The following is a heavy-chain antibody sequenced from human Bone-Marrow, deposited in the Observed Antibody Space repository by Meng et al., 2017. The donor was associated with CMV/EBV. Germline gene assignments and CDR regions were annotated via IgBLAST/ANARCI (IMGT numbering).Heavy chain of an antibody. V-gene: IGHV3-21*01. J-gene: IGHJ6*02. Sequence: GESLKISCAASGFTFSRYSMSWVRQAPGKGPEWVSSISTSSSYIHYADSVKGRLTISRDNAKNSLYLQMNSLRAEDTAVYYCARGLDVWGQGTTVTVSS. CDR2: ISTSSSYI. CDR1: GFTFSRYS. CDR3: ARGLDV.